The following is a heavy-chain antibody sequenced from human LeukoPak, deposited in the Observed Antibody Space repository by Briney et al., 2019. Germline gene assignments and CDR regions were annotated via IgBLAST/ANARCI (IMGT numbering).Heavy chain of an antibody. CDR1: GGSITNYY. D-gene: IGHD2-21*02. CDR2: VFYSGST. Sequence: SETLSLTCTVSGGSITNYYWNWIRQPPGKGLEWIGYVFYSGSTNYNPSLKSRVTISVDTSKNQFSRKLSSVTAADTAVYYCARDAVTYDAFDIWGQGTMVTVSS. CDR3: ARDAVTYDAFDI. J-gene: IGHJ3*02. V-gene: IGHV4-59*01.